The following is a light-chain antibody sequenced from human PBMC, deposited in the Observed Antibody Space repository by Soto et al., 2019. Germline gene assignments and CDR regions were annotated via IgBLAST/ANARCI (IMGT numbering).Light chain of an antibody. J-gene: IGLJ3*02. V-gene: IGLV2-14*01. CDR1: SSDVGGYNY. Sequence: QSVLTQPASVSGSPGQSITISCTGTSSDVGGYNYVSWYQQHPGKVPKLMIYEVSYRPSGVSNRFSGSKSGNTASLTISGLQAEDEDDYYCTSSTTVSTLAFGGGTKLTVL. CDR2: EVS. CDR3: TSSTTVSTLA.